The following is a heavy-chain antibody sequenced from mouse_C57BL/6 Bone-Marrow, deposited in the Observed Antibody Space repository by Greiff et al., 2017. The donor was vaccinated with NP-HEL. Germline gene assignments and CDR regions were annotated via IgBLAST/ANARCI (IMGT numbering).Heavy chain of an antibody. Sequence: QVQLQQSGPELVKPGASVKISCKASGYAFSSSWMNWVKQRPGKGLEWIGRIYPGDGDTNYNGKFKGKATLTADKSSSTAYMQLSSLTSEDSAVYFCARLDYYGSSYCAMDYWGQGTSVTVSS. CDR3: ARLDYYGSSYCAMDY. V-gene: IGHV1-82*01. CDR2: IYPGDGDT. J-gene: IGHJ4*01. D-gene: IGHD1-1*01. CDR1: GYAFSSSW.